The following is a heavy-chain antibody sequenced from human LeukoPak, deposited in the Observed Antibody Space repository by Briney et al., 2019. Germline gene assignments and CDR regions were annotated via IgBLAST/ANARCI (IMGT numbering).Heavy chain of an antibody. V-gene: IGHV4-39*07. CDR3: ARSGAGSPNWFDP. Sequence: SETLSLTCTVSGGSISSSSYYWAWIRQPPGKGLEWIGSIYYSGSTYYNPSLKSRVTISVDTSKNQFSLKLSSVTAADTAVYYCARSGAGSPNWFDPWGQGTLVTVSS. CDR2: IYYSGST. J-gene: IGHJ5*02. D-gene: IGHD1-26*01. CDR1: GGSISSSSYY.